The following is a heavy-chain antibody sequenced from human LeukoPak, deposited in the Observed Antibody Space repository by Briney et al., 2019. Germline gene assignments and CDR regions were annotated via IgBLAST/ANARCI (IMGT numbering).Heavy chain of an antibody. CDR2: ISASGSST. D-gene: IGHD5-18*01. Sequence: GGSLRLSCAASGFTFSSYAMSWVRQAPGKGLEWVSVISASGSSTYYADSVKGRFTISRDNSKNTLYLQMNSLRAEDTAVYYCAKSRLLIPHYLDYWGQGTLVTVSS. J-gene: IGHJ4*02. CDR1: GFTFSSYA. CDR3: AKSRLLIPHYLDY. V-gene: IGHV3-23*01.